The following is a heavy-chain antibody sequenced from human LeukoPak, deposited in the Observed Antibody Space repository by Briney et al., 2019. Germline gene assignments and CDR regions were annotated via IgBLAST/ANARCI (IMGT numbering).Heavy chain of an antibody. CDR2: IWDGGSNK. Sequence: GGSLRLSCAASGFTFSSYGMHWVRQAPGKGLEWVAVIWDGGSNKYYADSVKGRFTISRDNSKNTLYLQMNSLRAEDTAVYYCARENHCSGGSCYSRYYYYGMDVWGQGTTVTVSS. CDR3: ARENHCSGGSCYSRYYYYGMDV. V-gene: IGHV3-33*01. CDR1: GFTFSSYG. J-gene: IGHJ6*02. D-gene: IGHD2-15*01.